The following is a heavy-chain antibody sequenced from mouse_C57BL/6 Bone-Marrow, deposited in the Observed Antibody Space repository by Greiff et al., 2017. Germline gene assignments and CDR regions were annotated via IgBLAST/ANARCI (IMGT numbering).Heavy chain of an antibody. CDR3: ARPYDSNYWYFDV. D-gene: IGHD2-5*01. V-gene: IGHV1-55*01. Sequence: VQLQQPGAELVKPGASVKMSCKASGYTFTSYWITWVKQRPGQGLEWIGGIYPGSGSTNYNEKFKGKATLTVDTSSSTAYMQLSSLTSEDAAVYDWARPYDSNYWYFDVWGTGTTVTVSS. J-gene: IGHJ1*03. CDR2: IYPGSGST. CDR1: GYTFTSYW.